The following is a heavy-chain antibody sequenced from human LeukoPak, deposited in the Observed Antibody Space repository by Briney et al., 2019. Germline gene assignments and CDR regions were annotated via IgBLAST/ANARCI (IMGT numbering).Heavy chain of an antibody. CDR2: IYYSGST. D-gene: IGHD3-9*01. CDR1: GGSISSYY. CDR3: ASYYDILTGYSESRFDY. J-gene: IGHJ4*02. V-gene: IGHV4-59*08. Sequence: ETLXLTXTXSGGSISSYYWSWIRQPPGKGLEWIGYIYYSGSTNYNPSLKSRVTISLDTSKNHFSLKLSSVTAADTAVYYCASYYDILTGYSESRFDYWGQGTLVTVSS.